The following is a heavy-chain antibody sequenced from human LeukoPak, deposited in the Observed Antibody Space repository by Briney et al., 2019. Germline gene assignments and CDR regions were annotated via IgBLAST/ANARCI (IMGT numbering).Heavy chain of an antibody. CDR3: AKTRAVAGPYVCAFDI. D-gene: IGHD6-19*01. J-gene: IGHJ3*02. CDR2: INPNSGGT. V-gene: IGHV1-2*06. CDR1: GFTFSSYG. Sequence: GGSLRLSCAASGFTFSSYGMHWVRQAPGQGLEWMGRINPNSGGTNYAQKFQGRVTMTRDTSISTAYMELSRLRSDDTAVYYCAKTRAVAGPYVCAFDIWGQGTMVTVSS.